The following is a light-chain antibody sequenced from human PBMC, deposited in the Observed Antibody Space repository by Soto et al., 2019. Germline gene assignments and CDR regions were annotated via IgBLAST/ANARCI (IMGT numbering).Light chain of an antibody. Sequence: EIVMTQSPATLSVSPGERATLSCGASQSVSNKLVWYQQKPGQAPRLLIYAASTRATGIPARFSGSGSETEFTLTISSLEPEDFAVYYCQQSSNWPPEITFGQGTRLEIK. V-gene: IGKV3-15*01. CDR3: QQSSNWPPEIT. J-gene: IGKJ5*01. CDR1: QSVSNK. CDR2: AAS.